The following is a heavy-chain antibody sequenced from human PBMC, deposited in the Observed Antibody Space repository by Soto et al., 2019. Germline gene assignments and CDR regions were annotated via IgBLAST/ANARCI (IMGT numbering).Heavy chain of an antibody. J-gene: IGHJ6*02. V-gene: IGHV3-15*01. CDR2: IKSKTDGGTT. CDR3: TTEGTKTPVTTGVYYYYGMDV. CDR1: GFSFNKTW. D-gene: IGHD4-4*01. Sequence: PGGSLRLSCAASGFSFNKTWMSWVRQAPGKGLEWVGRIKSKTDGGTTDYAAPVKGRIIISRDDSKTTLYLQTYSLKTEDTAVYYCTTEGTKTPVTTGVYYYYGMDVWGQGTTVTVSS.